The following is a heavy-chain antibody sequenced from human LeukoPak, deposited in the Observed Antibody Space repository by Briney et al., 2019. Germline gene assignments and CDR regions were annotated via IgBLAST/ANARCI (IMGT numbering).Heavy chain of an antibody. CDR2: IYSGGST. Sequence: PGGSLRLSCAASGFTVSSNYMSWVRQAPGKGLEWVSVIYSGGSTYYADSVKGRFTISRDNSKNTLYLQMNSLRAEDTAVYYCARCVVRYFYGMDVWGQGTTVTVSS. D-gene: IGHD3-9*01. V-gene: IGHV3-53*01. J-gene: IGHJ6*02. CDR1: GFTVSSNY. CDR3: ARCVVRYFYGMDV.